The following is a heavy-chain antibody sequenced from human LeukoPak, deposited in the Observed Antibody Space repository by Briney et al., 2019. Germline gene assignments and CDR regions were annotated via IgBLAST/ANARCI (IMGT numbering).Heavy chain of an antibody. CDR3: ARAVASAYVWGSYRPFDY. V-gene: IGHV1-2*02. D-gene: IGHD3-16*02. CDR2: INPNSGGT. J-gene: IGHJ4*02. Sequence: ASVKVSCKASGYTFTGYYMHWVRQAPGQGLEWMGWINPNSGGTNYAQKFQGRVTMTRDTSISTAYMELSRLRSDDTAVYYCARAVASAYVWGSYRPFDYWGQGTLVTVSS. CDR1: GYTFTGYY.